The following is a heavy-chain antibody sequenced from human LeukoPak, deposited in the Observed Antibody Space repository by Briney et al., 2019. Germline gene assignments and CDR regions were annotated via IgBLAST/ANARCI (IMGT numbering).Heavy chain of an antibody. CDR3: ARTDYGDRFDY. CDR1: GGSISSYY. CDR2: IYYSGST. J-gene: IGHJ4*02. Sequence: PTETLSLTCTVSGGSISSYYWSWIRQPPGKGLEWIGYIYYSGSTNYNPSLKSRVTMSVDTSKNQFSLKLSSVTAADTAIYYCARTDYGDRFDYWGQGTLVTVSS. V-gene: IGHV4-59*01. D-gene: IGHD4-17*01.